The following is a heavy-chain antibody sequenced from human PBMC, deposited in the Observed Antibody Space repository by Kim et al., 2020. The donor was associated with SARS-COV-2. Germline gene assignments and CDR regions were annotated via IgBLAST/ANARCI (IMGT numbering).Heavy chain of an antibody. D-gene: IGHD3-10*01. CDR2: ISAYNGNT. CDR1: GYTFTSYG. Sequence: ASVKVSCKASGYTFTSYGISWVRQAPGQGLEWMGWISAYNGNTNYAQKLQGRVTMTTDTSTSTAYMELRSLRSDDTAVYYCARGLLWIRTEDNAEYFQHWGQGTLVTVSS. V-gene: IGHV1-18*04. J-gene: IGHJ1*01. CDR3: ARGLLWIRTEDNAEYFQH.